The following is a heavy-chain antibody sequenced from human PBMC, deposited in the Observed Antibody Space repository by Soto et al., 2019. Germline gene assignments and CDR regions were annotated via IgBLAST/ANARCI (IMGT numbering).Heavy chain of an antibody. D-gene: IGHD6-25*01. CDR3: AIVAYSSAPPGTYGMDV. V-gene: IGHV4-59*01. Sequence: QVQLQESGPGLVKPSETLSLTCTVSGGSISSYYWSWIRQPPGKGLEWIGHIYYRGSTNYNPSLKSRVTISVDTSKNHSALKLSSVTAADTAVYSWAIVAYSSAPPGTYGMDVWGQGTTVTVSS. CDR1: GGSISSYY. J-gene: IGHJ6*02. CDR2: IYYRGST.